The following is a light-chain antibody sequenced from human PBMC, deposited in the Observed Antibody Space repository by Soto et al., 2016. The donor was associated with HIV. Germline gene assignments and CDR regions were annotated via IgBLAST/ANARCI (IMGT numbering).Light chain of an antibody. CDR2: KAS. J-gene: IGKJ1*01. Sequence: DIQMTQSPSTLSASVGDRVTITCRASQSISSWLAWYQKKPGKAPKVLIYKASSLETGVPSRFSGSGSGTEFTLTISSLQPDDFATYYCQQYNGYSRTFGQGTKVEIK. CDR3: QQYNGYSRT. V-gene: IGKV1-5*03. CDR1: QSISSW.